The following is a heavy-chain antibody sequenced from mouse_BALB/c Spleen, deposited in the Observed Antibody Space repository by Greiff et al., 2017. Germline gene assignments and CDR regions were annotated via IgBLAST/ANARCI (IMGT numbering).Heavy chain of an antibody. CDR2: INPSNGRT. CDR1: GYTFTSYW. CDR3: ARWGYDVY. D-gene: IGHD2-14*01. J-gene: IGHJ3*01. Sequence: QVQLQQPGAELVKPGASVKLSCKASGYTFTSYWMHWVKQRPGQGLEWIGEINPSNGRTNYNEKFKSKATLTVDKSSSTAYMQLSSLTSEDSAVYYCARWGYDVYWGQGTLVTVSA. V-gene: IGHV1S81*02.